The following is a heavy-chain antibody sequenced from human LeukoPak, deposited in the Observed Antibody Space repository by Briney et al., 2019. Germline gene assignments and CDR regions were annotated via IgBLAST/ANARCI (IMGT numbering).Heavy chain of an antibody. CDR2: INAGNGNT. CDR1: GYTFTSYA. Sequence: ASVKVSCKASGYTFTSYAMHWVRQAPGQRLEWMGCINAGNGNTKYSQKFQGRVTITRDTSASTAYMELSSLRSEDTAVYYCARDQRYCSSTSCYLVGYWGQGTLVTVSS. CDR3: ARDQRYCSSTSCYLVGY. V-gene: IGHV1-3*01. J-gene: IGHJ4*02. D-gene: IGHD2-2*01.